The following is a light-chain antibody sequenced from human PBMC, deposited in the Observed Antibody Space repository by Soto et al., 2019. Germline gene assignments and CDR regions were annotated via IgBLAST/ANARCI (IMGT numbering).Light chain of an antibody. CDR3: QQYGSSGT. CDR2: GAS. V-gene: IGKV3-20*01. J-gene: IGKJ1*01. CDR1: QSVSSN. Sequence: EIGMTHSPATLSVSPGERATHSCRASQSVSSNLAWYQQKPGQAPRLLIYGASNRATGIPDRFSGSGSGTDFTLTISRLEPEDFAVYYCQQYGSSGTFGQGTKVDI.